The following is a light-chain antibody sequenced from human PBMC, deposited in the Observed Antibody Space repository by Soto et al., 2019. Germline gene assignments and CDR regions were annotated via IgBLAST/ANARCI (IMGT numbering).Light chain of an antibody. CDR2: PLS. CDR1: QSLLNSDDENTY. Sequence: DIVMTQTPLSLPVTPGEPASISCRSSQSLLNSDDENTYLDWYLQKPGQSPQLLIYPLSYRASGVPDRFSGSGSGSDFTLTIGRVEAEAVGVYYCMQRIEFPWTFGQGTKVEIK. V-gene: IGKV2-40*01. CDR3: MQRIEFPWT. J-gene: IGKJ1*01.